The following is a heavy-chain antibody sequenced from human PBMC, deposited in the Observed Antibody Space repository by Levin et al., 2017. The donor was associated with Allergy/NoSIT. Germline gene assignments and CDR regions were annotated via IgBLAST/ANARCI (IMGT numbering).Heavy chain of an antibody. D-gene: IGHD4-17*01. Sequence: SQTLSLPCAISGDSVSSNSASWNWIRQSPSRGLEWLGRTFYRSKWYTDYAVSVKSRIIINADTSNNQFSLQLNSVTPDDTAVYYCARGLGLTVTTDWFDPWGQGTLVTVSS. CDR3: ARGLGLTVTTDWFDP. V-gene: IGHV6-1*01. CDR2: TFYRSKWYT. CDR1: GDSVSSNSAS. J-gene: IGHJ5*02.